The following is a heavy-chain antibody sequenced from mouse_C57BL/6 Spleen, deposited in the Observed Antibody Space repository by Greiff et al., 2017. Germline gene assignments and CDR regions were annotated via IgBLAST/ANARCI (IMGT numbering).Heavy chain of an antibody. CDR1: GYTFTSYW. J-gene: IGHJ3*01. CDR2: IDPSDSET. Sequence: QVQLQQPGAELVRPGSSVKLSCKASGYTFTSYWMHWVKQRPIQGLEWIGNIDPSDSETRYNQKFKDKATLTVDKSSSTAYMQLSSLTSEDSAVYYCARRGGYDVPFAYWGQGTLVTVSA. CDR3: ARRGGYDVPFAY. V-gene: IGHV1-52*01. D-gene: IGHD2-2*01.